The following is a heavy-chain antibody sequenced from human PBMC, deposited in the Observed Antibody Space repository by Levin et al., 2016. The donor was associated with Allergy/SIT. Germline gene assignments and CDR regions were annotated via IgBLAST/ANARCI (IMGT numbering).Heavy chain of an antibody. V-gene: IGHV4-34*01. CDR3: ARGPRGYSTSWSQIPFDN. J-gene: IGHJ4*02. CDR2: INQSGAT. CDR1: GGSFRAYY. D-gene: IGHD6-13*01. Sequence: SETLSLTCVVSGGSFRAYYWSWIRQPPGKGLEWIGEINQSGATNYNPSLKSRVAMSVDASKNQFSLKLSSVTAADTAVYYCARGPRGYSTSWSQIPFDNWGQGTLVTVSS.